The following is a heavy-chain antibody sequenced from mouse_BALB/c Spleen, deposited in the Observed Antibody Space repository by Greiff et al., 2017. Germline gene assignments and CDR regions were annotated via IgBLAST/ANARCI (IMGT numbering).Heavy chain of an antibody. Sequence: VQLQQSGAELVRSGASVKLSCTASGFNIKDYYMHWVKQRPEQGLEWIGWIDPENGDTEYSPKFQGKATMTADTSSNTAYLQLSSLTSEDTAVYYCNARYYGYYAMDYWGQGTSVTVSS. CDR1: GFNIKDYY. J-gene: IGHJ4*01. CDR2: IDPENGDT. V-gene: IGHV14-4*02. CDR3: NARYYGYYAMDY. D-gene: IGHD1-2*01.